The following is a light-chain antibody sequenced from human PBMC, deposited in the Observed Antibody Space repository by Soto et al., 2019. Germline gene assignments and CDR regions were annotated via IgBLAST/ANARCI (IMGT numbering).Light chain of an antibody. CDR3: QQFYTTPRS. CDR2: WAS. J-gene: IGKJ1*01. Sequence: DIVMTQSPDSLAVSLGERATINCKSSQSVFSTSSSKNYLAWYQQKPGQPPRLLLYWASTRESGVPDRFSGSGSLTDFTLTFSSLQAKDAAVYYCQQFYTTPRSFCQGTKMEIK. CDR1: QSVFSTSSSKNY. V-gene: IGKV4-1*01.